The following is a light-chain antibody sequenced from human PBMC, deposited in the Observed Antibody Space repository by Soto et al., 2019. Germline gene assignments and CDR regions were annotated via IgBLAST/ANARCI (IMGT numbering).Light chain of an antibody. J-gene: IGKJ1*01. Sequence: EIVLTQSPGTLSLSPGERAPLSCRASQSVSNNYLAWYQQKPGQAPRLLIYGASNRATGIQDRFSGSGSGTEFTLTIRRLEPEDFAVYYCKQYGSSGTFGQGTKVDIK. CDR1: QSVSNNY. CDR3: KQYGSSGT. V-gene: IGKV3-20*01. CDR2: GAS.